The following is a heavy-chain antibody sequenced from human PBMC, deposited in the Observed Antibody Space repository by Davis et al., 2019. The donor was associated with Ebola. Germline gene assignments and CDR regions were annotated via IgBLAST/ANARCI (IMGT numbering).Heavy chain of an antibody. Sequence: SETLSLTCAVSGGSISSSNWWSWVRQPPGKGLEWIGYIYYSGGTNYNPSLKSRVTMSVDTSKNQFSLKLSSVTAADTAVYYCARQNGDSRFNYYYGVDVWGQGTTVTVSS. V-gene: IGHV4-4*02. J-gene: IGHJ6*02. CDR1: GGSISSSNW. CDR3: ARQNGDSRFNYYYGVDV. CDR2: IYYSGGT. D-gene: IGHD4-17*01.